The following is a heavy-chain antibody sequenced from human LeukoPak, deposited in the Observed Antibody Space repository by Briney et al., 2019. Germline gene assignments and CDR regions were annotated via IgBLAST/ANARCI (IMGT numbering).Heavy chain of an antibody. J-gene: IGHJ4*02. CDR3: ARDHGIAAAGFY. V-gene: IGHV1-2*02. CDR2: INPNSGGT. D-gene: IGHD6-13*01. Sequence: ASVKVSCKASGYTFTGYYMHWVRQAPGQGLEWMGWINPNSGGTNYALKFQGRVTMTRDTSISTAYMKLSRLRSDDTAVYYCARDHGIAAAGFYWGQGTLVTVSS. CDR1: GYTFTGYY.